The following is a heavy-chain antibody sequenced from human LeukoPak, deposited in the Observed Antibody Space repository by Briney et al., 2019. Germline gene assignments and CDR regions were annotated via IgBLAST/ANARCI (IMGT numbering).Heavy chain of an antibody. CDR3: ARQTRAAAASMGV. D-gene: IGHD2-2*01. CDR1: GGSISGDY. J-gene: IGHJ6*02. Sequence: SETLSLTCIVSGGSISGDYWNWIRQPPGKGLEWIGSISYTGNTNYKSSLRSRVTISLDTPKYQFSLRLTSVTAADTAVYYCARQTRAAAASMGVWGQGTTVLVSS. CDR2: ISYTGNT. V-gene: IGHV4-59*08.